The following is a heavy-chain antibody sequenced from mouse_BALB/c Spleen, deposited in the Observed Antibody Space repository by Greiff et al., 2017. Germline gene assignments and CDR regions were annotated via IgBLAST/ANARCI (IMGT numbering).Heavy chain of an antibody. CDR2: IDPENGNT. D-gene: IGHD1-1*01. CDR1: GFNIKDYY. J-gene: IGHJ3*01. Sequence: VQLKESGAELVRPGALVKLSCKASGFNIKDYYMHWVKQRPEQGLEWIGWIDPENGNTIYDPKFQGKASITADTSSNTAYLQLSSLTSEDTAVYYCARTPYYGSSYLFAYWGQGTLVTVSA. V-gene: IGHV14-1*02. CDR3: ARTPYYGSSYLFAY.